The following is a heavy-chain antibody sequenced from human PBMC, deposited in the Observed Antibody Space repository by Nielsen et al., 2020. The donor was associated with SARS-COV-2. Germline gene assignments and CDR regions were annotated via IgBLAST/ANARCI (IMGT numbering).Heavy chain of an antibody. D-gene: IGHD3-22*01. J-gene: IGHJ3*02. Sequence: SETLSLTCTVSGGSISSGGYYWSWIRQHPGKGLEWIGYIYYSGSTYYNPSLKSRVTISVDTSKNQFSLKLSSVTAADTAVYYCARAPITMIVVVNAFDILGQRKMVNVPS. V-gene: IGHV4-31*03. CDR1: GGSISSGGYY. CDR2: IYYSGST. CDR3: ARAPITMIVVVNAFDI.